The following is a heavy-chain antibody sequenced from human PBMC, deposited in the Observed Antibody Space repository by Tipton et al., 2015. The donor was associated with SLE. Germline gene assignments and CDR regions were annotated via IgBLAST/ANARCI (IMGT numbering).Heavy chain of an antibody. CDR3: ARDVMVQGVIAAAFDY. Sequence: QLVQSGAEEKKPGASVKVSCKASGYTFTSYGISWVRQAPGQGLEWLGWISAYNGNTNYAQKLQGRVTMTTDTSTSTAYMALRSLRSDDAAVYYCARDVMVQGVIAAAFDYWGQGTLVTVSS. CDR2: ISAYNGNT. CDR1: GYTFTSYG. J-gene: IGHJ4*02. V-gene: IGHV1-18*01. D-gene: IGHD3-10*01.